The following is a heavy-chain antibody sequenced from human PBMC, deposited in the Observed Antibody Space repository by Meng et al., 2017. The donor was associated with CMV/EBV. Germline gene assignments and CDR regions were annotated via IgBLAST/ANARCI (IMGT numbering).Heavy chain of an antibody. Sequence: ASVKVSCKASGYTFTSYYMHWVRQAPGQGLEWMGIINPSGGSTSYAQKFQGRVTITRNTSISTAYMELSSLRSEDTAVYYCARRGSSGWPYYYYGMDVWGQGTAVTVSS. CDR3: ARRGSSGWPYYYYGMDV. J-gene: IGHJ6*02. CDR1: GYTFTSYY. D-gene: IGHD6-19*01. V-gene: IGHV1-46*01. CDR2: INPSGGST.